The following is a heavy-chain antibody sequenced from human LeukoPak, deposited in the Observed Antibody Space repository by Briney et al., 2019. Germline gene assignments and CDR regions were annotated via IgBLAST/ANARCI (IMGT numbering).Heavy chain of an antibody. J-gene: IGHJ4*02. Sequence: PGGSLRLSCAASGFTFSGSAMHWVHQASGKGLEWVGRIRSKANSYATAYAASVKGRFTISRDDSKNAAYLQMNSLKTEDTAVYYCTKGGTSDYWGQGTLVTVSS. CDR3: TKGGTSDY. V-gene: IGHV3-73*01. CDR1: GFTFSGSA. CDR2: IRSKANSYAT. D-gene: IGHD1-1*01.